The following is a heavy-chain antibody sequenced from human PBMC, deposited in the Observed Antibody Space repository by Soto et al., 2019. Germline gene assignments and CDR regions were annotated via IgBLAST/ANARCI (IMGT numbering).Heavy chain of an antibody. D-gene: IGHD3-22*01. CDR3: AHSLIPYDSSDYYYDY. V-gene: IGHV2-5*02. CDR2: IYWDDDK. J-gene: IGHJ4*02. Sequence: QITLKESGPTLVKPTQTLTLTCTFSGFSRSTSGVGVGWIRQPPGKALEWLALIYWDDDKRYSPSLKSRLTITKDTSKNPVVLIMTTMDPVDTATYYCAHSLIPYDSSDYYYDYWGQGTLVTVSS. CDR1: GFSRSTSGVG.